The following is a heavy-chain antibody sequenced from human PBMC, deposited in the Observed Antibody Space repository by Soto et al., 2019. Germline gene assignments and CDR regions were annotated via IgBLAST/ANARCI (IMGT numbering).Heavy chain of an antibody. D-gene: IGHD3-9*01. CDR1: GGPISSYY. V-gene: IGHV4-59*08. CDR2: IYYSGST. Sequence: SETLSLTCTVSGGPISSYYWSWIRQPPGKGLEWIGYIYYSGSTNYNPSLKSRVTISVDTSKNQFSLKLSSVTAADTAVYYCARHPSYYDILTGPPGEVWFDPWGQGTLVTVSS. J-gene: IGHJ5*02. CDR3: ARHPSYYDILTGPPGEVWFDP.